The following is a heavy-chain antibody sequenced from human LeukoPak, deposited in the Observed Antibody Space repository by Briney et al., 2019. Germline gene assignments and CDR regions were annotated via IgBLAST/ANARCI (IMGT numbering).Heavy chain of an antibody. D-gene: IGHD3-10*01. CDR1: GFTFSRSA. CDR3: ARAGGL. J-gene: IGHJ4*02. CDR2: IHSDGGNK. Sequence: GGSLRLSCAASGFTFSRSAMHWLRQAPGKGLEWVAFIHSDGGNKDYADSVKDRFTISRDNSKNTLYLQMNSLRAEDTAVYYCARAGGLWGQGTLVTVSS. V-gene: IGHV3-30*02.